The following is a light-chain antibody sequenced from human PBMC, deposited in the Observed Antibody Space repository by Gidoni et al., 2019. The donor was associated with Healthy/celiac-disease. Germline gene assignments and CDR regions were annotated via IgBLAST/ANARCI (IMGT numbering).Light chain of an antibody. CDR1: QSVSSSY. CDR3: QQYGSPFT. V-gene: IGKV3-20*01. CDR2: GAS. Sequence: EIVLTQSPGTLSLSPGERATLSCRASQSVSSSYLAWYQQKPGQAPRLLISGASSRATGIPDRFSGSGSGTDFTLTISRLEPEDFAVYYCQQYGSPFTFGPGTKVDIK. J-gene: IGKJ3*01.